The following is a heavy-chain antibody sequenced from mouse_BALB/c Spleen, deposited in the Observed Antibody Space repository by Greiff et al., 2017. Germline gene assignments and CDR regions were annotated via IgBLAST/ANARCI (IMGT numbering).Heavy chain of an antibody. CDR1: GYTFTSYW. CDR2: IDPSDSYT. J-gene: IGHJ4*01. D-gene: IGHD3-2*01. CDR3: APTARATRYYAMDY. Sequence: VQLQQPGAELVKPGASVKLSCKASGYTFTSYWMHWVKQRPGQGLEWIGEIDPSDSYTNYNQKFKGKATLTVDKSSSTAYMQLSSLTSEDSAVYYCAPTARATRYYAMDYWGQGTSVTVSS. V-gene: IGHV1-69*02.